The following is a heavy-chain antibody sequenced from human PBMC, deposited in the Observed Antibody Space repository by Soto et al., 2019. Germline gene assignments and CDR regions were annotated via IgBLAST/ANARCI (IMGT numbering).Heavy chain of an antibody. CDR2: INPYNGKT. V-gene: IGHV1-24*01. D-gene: IGHD1-1*01. J-gene: IGHJ5*02. Sequence: KGLEWMGWINPYNGKTIYAQKFQGRVTMTEDTSTDTAYMELSSLRSEDTAVYYCATGMEALAYNGFDPWGQRTLVSGYS. CDR3: ATGMEALAYNGFDP.